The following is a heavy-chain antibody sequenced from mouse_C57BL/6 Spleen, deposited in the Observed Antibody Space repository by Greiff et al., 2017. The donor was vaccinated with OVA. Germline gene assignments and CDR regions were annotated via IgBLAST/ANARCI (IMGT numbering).Heavy chain of an antibody. CDR3: ARYYGSSYCWYFDG. CDR2: INPNYGTT. D-gene: IGHD1-1*01. CDR1: GYSFTDYN. J-gene: IGHJ1*03. Sequence: VHVKQSGPELVKPGASVKISCKASGYSFTDYNMNWVKQSNGKSLEWIGVINPNYGTTSYNQKFKGKATLTVDQSSSTAYMQLNSLTSEDSAVYYCARYYGSSYCWYFDGWGTGTTVTVSS. V-gene: IGHV1-39*01.